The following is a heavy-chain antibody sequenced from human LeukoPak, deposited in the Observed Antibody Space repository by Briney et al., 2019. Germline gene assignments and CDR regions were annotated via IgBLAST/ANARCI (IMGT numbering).Heavy chain of an antibody. V-gene: IGHV4-39*01. CDR1: GGSISSSSYY. J-gene: IGHJ4*02. D-gene: IGHD3-22*01. CDR2: TYYSGST. CDR3: ATYYYDSFDY. Sequence: SETLSLTCTVSGGSISSSSYYWGWIRQPPGKGLEWIGSTYYSGSTYYNPSLKSRVTISVDTSKNQFSLKLSSVTAADTAVYYCATYYYDSFDYWGQGTLVTVSS.